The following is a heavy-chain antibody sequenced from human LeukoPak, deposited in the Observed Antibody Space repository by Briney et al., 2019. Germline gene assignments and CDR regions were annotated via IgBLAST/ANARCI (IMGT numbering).Heavy chain of an antibody. J-gene: IGHJ6*02. D-gene: IGHD3-16*01. CDR3: ATDGGGGGSQIADYYYGMDV. Sequence: ASVKVSCKVSGYTLTELSMHWVRQAPGKGLEWMGGFDPEDGETIYTQKFQGRVTMTEDTSTDTAYMELSSLRSEDTAVYYCATDGGGGGSQIADYYYGMDVWGQGTTVTVSS. CDR1: GYTLTELS. V-gene: IGHV1-24*01. CDR2: FDPEDGET.